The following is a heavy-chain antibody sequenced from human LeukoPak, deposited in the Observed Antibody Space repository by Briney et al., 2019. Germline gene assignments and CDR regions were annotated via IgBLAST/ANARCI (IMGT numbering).Heavy chain of an antibody. CDR2: IIPIFGTA. D-gene: IGHD3-10*01. V-gene: IGHV1-69*06. Sequence: ASVKVSCKASGGTFSSYAISWVRQAPGQGLEWMGGIIPIFGTANYAQKFQGRVTITADKSTSTAYMDLSSLRFDDTAIYYCARDPPGGSLNAFDIWGQGTMVTVSS. J-gene: IGHJ3*02. CDR3: ARDPPGGSLNAFDI. CDR1: GGTFSSYA.